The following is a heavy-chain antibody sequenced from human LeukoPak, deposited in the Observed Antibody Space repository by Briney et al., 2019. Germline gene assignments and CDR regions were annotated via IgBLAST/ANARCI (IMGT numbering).Heavy chain of an antibody. V-gene: IGHV3-21*01. CDR2: ISSSSSYI. J-gene: IGHJ4*02. Sequence: GGSLRLSCAASGFTFSSYSMNWVRQAPGKGLEWVSSISSSSSYIYYADSVKGRFTTSRDNAKNSLYLQMNSLRAEDTAVYYCARRDSSGWVMDWGQGTLVTVSS. D-gene: IGHD6-19*01. CDR3: ARRDSSGWVMD. CDR1: GFTFSSYS.